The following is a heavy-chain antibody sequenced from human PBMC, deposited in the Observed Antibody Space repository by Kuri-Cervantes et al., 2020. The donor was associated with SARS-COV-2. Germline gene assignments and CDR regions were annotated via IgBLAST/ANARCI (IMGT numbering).Heavy chain of an antibody. V-gene: IGHV3-30-3*01. CDR2: ISYDGSNK. CDR3: ARDIGMATNRGLDY. Sequence: GESLKISCAASGFTFSSYAMHWVRQAPGKGLEWAAVISYDGSNKYYADSVKGRFTISRDNSKNALYLQMNSLRAEDTAVYYCARDIGMATNRGLDYWGQGTLVTVPS. CDR1: GFTFSSYA. J-gene: IGHJ4*02. D-gene: IGHD5-24*01.